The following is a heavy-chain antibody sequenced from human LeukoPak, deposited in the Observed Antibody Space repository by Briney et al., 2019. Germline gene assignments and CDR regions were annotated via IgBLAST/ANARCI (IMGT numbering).Heavy chain of an antibody. CDR1: GFIFSDHY. CDR2: IDKSGTNI. CDR3: AREERRLYGNPDH. J-gene: IGHJ4*02. V-gene: IGHV3-11*01. D-gene: IGHD2/OR15-2a*01. Sequence: PGGSLRLSCAASGFIFSDHYMGWLRQAPGKGLEGVSYIDKSGTNIDYADSVKGRFTVSRDNTRNSLFLQMNSLGAEDTAVYFCAREERRLYGNPDHWGQGTLVTVSS.